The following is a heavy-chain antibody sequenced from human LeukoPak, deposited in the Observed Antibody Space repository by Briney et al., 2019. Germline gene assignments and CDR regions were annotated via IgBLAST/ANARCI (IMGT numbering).Heavy chain of an antibody. J-gene: IGHJ4*02. Sequence: ASVKVSCKASGYTFTSYGISWVRQAPGQGLEWMGWISAYNGNTNYAQKLQGRVTMTTDTSTSTAYMELRSLRSDDTAVYYCASVQGPRRHSYYGGKGQFDYWGQGTLVTVSS. V-gene: IGHV1-18*01. D-gene: IGHD4-23*01. CDR3: ASVQGPRRHSYYGGKGQFDY. CDR1: GYTFTSYG. CDR2: ISAYNGNT.